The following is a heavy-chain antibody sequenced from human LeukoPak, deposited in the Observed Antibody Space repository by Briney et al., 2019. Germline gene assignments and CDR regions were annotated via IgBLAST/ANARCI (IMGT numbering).Heavy chain of an antibody. Sequence: GGSLRLSCAASGFTFDDYAMHWVRQAPGKGLEGVAGISWNSGSIGYADSVKGRFTISRDNAKNSLYLQMNSLRAEDTALYYCAKDKAAAGGYFQHWGQGTLVTVSS. D-gene: IGHD6-13*01. CDR3: AKDKAAAGGYFQH. CDR1: GFTFDDYA. CDR2: ISWNSGSI. V-gene: IGHV3-9*01. J-gene: IGHJ1*01.